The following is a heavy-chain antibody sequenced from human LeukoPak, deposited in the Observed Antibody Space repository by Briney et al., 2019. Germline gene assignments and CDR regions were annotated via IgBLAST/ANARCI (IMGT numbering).Heavy chain of an antibody. CDR2: ISSSSSYI. CDR3: ARSRSTRKKYYYYYYGMDV. J-gene: IGHJ6*02. CDR1: GFTFSSYS. V-gene: IGHV3-21*01. Sequence: GGSLRLSCAASGFTFSSYSMNWVRQAPGKGLEWVSSISSSSSYIYYADSVKGRFTISRDNAKNSLYLQMNSLRAEDTAVYYCARSRSTRKKYYYYYYGMDVWGQGTTVTVSS. D-gene: IGHD2-2*01.